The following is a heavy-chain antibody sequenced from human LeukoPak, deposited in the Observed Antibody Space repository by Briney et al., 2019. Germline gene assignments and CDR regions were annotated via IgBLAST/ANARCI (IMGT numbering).Heavy chain of an antibody. V-gene: IGHV3-7*01. CDR3: VTSWIRQQRDS. D-gene: IGHD1-1*01. Sequence: GGSLRLSCAASGFSFRDYWMSWVRQAPGKGLEWVADITPDGSGKTFVDSVKGRFAISRDNAKQSLYVQMDTLTAEDTAVYYCVTSWIRQQRDSWGQGTLVTVSS. CDR2: ITPDGSGK. J-gene: IGHJ4*02. CDR1: GFSFRDYW.